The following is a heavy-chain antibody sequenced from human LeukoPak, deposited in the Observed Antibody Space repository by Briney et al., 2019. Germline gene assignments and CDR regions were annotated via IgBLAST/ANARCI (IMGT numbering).Heavy chain of an antibody. V-gene: IGHV3-20*04. J-gene: IGHJ4*02. CDR3: ARGGYYDFWSGYGY. CDR1: GFTFDDYG. D-gene: IGHD3-3*01. CDR2: INWSGGST. Sequence: GGSLRLACAAYGFTFDDYGMIWVRQAPGKGLEWVSGINWSGGSTGYADSVKGRFTISRDNAKNSLYPQMNSLRAEDTALYYCARGGYYDFWSGYGYWGQGTLVTVSS.